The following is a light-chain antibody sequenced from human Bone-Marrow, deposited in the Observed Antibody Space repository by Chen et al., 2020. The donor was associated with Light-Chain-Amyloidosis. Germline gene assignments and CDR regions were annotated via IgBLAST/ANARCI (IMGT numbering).Light chain of an antibody. Sequence: SYVLTQPSSVSVAPGQTATIACGGNNIGSTSVHWYQQTPGQAPLLVVYEDSDRPSGIPERGSGANSGNRATLNSSRVEAGDEADDYCQVWDRSSDRPVFGGGTKLTVL. CDR3: QVWDRSSDRPV. J-gene: IGLJ3*02. V-gene: IGLV3-21*02. CDR2: EDS. CDR1: NIGSTS.